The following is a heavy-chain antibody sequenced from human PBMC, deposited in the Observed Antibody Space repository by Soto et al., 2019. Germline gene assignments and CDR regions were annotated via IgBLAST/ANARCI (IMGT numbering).Heavy chain of an antibody. D-gene: IGHD2-15*01. CDR1: GYSFTSYW. CDR3: ARNPTYCSGGSCYDY. V-gene: IGHV5-51*01. Sequence: GESLKISCKGSGYSFTSYWIGWVRQMPGKGLEGMGIIYPGDSDTRYSPSFQGQVTISADKSISTAYLQWSSLKASDTAMYYCARNPTYCSGGSCYDYWGQGTLVPVSS. CDR2: IYPGDSDT. J-gene: IGHJ4*02.